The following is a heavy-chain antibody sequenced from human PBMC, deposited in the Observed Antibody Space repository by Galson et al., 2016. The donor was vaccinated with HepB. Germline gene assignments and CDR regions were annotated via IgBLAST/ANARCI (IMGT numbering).Heavy chain of an antibody. V-gene: IGHV3-30*18. CDR2: VSYDGRNK. CDR1: GFAFSNYA. J-gene: IGHJ4*02. D-gene: IGHD3-9*01. CDR3: AKNDILAGYSAFDY. Sequence: SLRLSCAASGFAFSNYAMHWVRQAPGKGLEWVAVVSYDGRNKYYADSVKGRFTISRDNSKNTVYLQMKRLRVEDTAVYYCAKNDILAGYSAFDYWGQGTLVTVSS.